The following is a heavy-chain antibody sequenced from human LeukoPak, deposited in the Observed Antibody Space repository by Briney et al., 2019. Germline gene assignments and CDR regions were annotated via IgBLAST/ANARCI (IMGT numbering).Heavy chain of an antibody. CDR1: GLPLSIYA. V-gene: IGHV3-23*01. D-gene: IGHD2-21*01. CDR2: ISSSGGST. CDR3: AQDARSAGLVVKNVRPKYFQH. Sequence: PGGSLSLSCAASGLPLSIYAMSCARQPPGKGLEWVSAISSSGGSTYYADSVKGRFTVSRDNSRNTLYLQMNSLRADDTAIYYCAQDARSAGLVVKNVRPKYFQHWGQGTLVTVSS. J-gene: IGHJ1*01.